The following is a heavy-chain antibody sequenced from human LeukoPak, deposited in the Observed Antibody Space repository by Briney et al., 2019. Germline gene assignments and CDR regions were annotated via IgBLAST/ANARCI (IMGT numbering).Heavy chain of an antibody. CDR1: GFTFSTFA. CDR2: IFPSGGEI. CDR3: AKDKGFDI. V-gene: IGHV3-23*01. J-gene: IGHJ3*02. Sequence: GGSLRLSCAASGFTFSTFAMIWVRQPPGKGLEWVSSIFPSGGEIHYADSVRGRFTISRDNSKNTLYLQMNSLRAEDTVVYYCAKDKGFDIWGQGTMVTVSS.